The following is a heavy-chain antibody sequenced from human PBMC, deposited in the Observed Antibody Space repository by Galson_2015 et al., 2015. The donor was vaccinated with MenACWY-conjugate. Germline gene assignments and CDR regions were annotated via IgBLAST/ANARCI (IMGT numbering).Heavy chain of an antibody. Sequence: SLRLSCAASGFTFNTHWMGWVRQAPGAGLEWVANIKDDGSGTYYVESVKGRFTISRDNATNNLYLHMNILRAEDTAVYFCTRAKEQCLSKSFDAWGQGTMVTVSS. V-gene: IGHV3-7*01. CDR3: TRAKEQCLSKSFDA. J-gene: IGHJ3*01. CDR1: GFTFNTHW. D-gene: IGHD6-19*01. CDR2: IKDDGSGT.